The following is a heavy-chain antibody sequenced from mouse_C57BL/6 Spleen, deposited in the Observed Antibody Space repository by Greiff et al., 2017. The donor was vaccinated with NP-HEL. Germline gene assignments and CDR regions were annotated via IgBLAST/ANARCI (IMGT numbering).Heavy chain of an antibody. J-gene: IGHJ1*03. CDR1: GFTFSSYG. Sequence: EVKLMESGGDLVKPGGSLKLSCAASGFTFSSYGMSWVRQTPDKRLEWVATISSGGSYTYYPDSVTGRLTISRDNAKNTVYLQMSSLKSEDTAMYYCERTRYDGYSYWYFNVWGTGTTVTVSS. CDR2: ISSGGSYT. D-gene: IGHD2-3*01. V-gene: IGHV5-6*01. CDR3: ERTRYDGYSYWYFNV.